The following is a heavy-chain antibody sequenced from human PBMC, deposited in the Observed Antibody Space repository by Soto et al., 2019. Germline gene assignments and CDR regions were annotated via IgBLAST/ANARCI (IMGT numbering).Heavy chain of an antibody. D-gene: IGHD3-10*01. CDR3: AKDYEGYGSGSYYNLPWAFDI. V-gene: IGHV3-23*01. Sequence: GSLRLSCAASGFTFSSYAMSWVRQAPGKGLEWVSAISGSGGSTYYADSVKGRFTISRDNSKNTLYLQMNSLRAEDTAVYYCAKDYEGYGSGSYYNLPWAFDIWGQGTMVTVSS. J-gene: IGHJ3*02. CDR1: GFTFSSYA. CDR2: ISGSGGST.